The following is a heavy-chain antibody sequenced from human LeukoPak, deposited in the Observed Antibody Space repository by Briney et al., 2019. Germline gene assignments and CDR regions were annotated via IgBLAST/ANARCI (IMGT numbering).Heavy chain of an antibody. D-gene: IGHD6-13*01. Sequence: GGSLRLSCAASGFTFSSYWMTWVRQAPGKGLEWVATIKHDGSEDYYVDSVKGRFTISRDNAKSSMWLQMSSLRAEDTAVYYCAKRAAGFDYFDYWGQGTLVTVSS. V-gene: IGHV3-7*01. CDR2: IKHDGSED. J-gene: IGHJ4*02. CDR1: GFTFSSYW. CDR3: AKRAAGFDYFDY.